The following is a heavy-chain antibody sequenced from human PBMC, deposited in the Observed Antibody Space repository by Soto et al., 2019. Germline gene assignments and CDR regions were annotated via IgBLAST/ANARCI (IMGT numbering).Heavy chain of an antibody. J-gene: IGHJ5*02. CDR2: ILPIFGTA. V-gene: IGHV1-69*01. Sequence: QVQLVQSGAEVKKPGSSVKVSCKASGGTFSSYAISWVRQAPGQGLEWMGGILPIFGTANYAQKFQGRVTITADESTSTAYMELSSLRSEDTAVYYCAREITPYCSSTSCYINWFDPWGQGTLVTVSS. CDR1: GGTFSSYA. CDR3: AREITPYCSSTSCYINWFDP. D-gene: IGHD2-2*02.